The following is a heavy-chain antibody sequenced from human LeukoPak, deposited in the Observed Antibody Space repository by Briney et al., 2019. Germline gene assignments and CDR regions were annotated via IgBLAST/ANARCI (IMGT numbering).Heavy chain of an antibody. V-gene: IGHV4-38-2*02. D-gene: IGHD6-13*01. CDR3: ARVGSQQLARGAFDY. CDR2: IYHSGST. CDR1: GYSISSGYF. Sequence: SETLSLTCTVSGYSISSGYFWGWIRQPPGKGLECIGTIYHSGSTYYNPSLKSRVTISVDTSKNQFSLKLNSVTAADTAVYYCARVGSQQLARGAFDYWGQGTLVTVSS. J-gene: IGHJ4*02.